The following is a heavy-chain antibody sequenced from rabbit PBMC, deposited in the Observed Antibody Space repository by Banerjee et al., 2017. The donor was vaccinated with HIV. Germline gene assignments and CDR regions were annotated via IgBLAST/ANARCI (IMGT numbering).Heavy chain of an antibody. CDR1: GLDFSSNYW. Sequence: QSLEESGGDLVKPGASLTLTCTASGLDFSSNYWICWVRQAPGKGLEWIACIYTGSSGTTYYANWAKGRFTISKASSTTVTLQMTSLTAADTATYFCARDGAGSTYWWYFNLWGQGTLVTVS. D-gene: IGHD8-1*01. J-gene: IGHJ4*01. V-gene: IGHV1S40*01. CDR2: IYTGSSGTT. CDR3: ARDGAGSTYWWYFNL.